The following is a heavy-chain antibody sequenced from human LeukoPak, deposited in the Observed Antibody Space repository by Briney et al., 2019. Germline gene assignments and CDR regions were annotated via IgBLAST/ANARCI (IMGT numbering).Heavy chain of an antibody. J-gene: IGHJ4*02. D-gene: IGHD2-15*01. Sequence: ASVKVSCKASGGTFSSFAIHWVRQAPGQRLEWMGWINTDNDNTKYSQNFQGRVTITRDTSASTAYMELSSLRSEDTAVYYCARGERGGYCSGNSCYYFDYWGQGTLVTVSS. CDR1: GGTFSSFA. V-gene: IGHV1-3*04. CDR3: ARGERGGYCSGNSCYYFDY. CDR2: INTDNDNT.